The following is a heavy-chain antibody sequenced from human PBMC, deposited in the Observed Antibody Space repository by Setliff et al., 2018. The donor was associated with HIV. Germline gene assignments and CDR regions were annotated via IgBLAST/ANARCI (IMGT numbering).Heavy chain of an antibody. J-gene: IGHJ1*01. CDR1: GGTFDKYA. D-gene: IGHD4-17*01. Sequence: SVKVSCKASGGTFDKYAINWVRQAPGQGLEWMGGIIPHLGLTNYAHNFLGRVTVTADTSTNTAFMDLSSLRFGDTAVYYCAGEYGAGFEHWGRGTLVTVSS. CDR3: AGEYGAGFEH. V-gene: IGHV1-69*10. CDR2: IIPHLGLT.